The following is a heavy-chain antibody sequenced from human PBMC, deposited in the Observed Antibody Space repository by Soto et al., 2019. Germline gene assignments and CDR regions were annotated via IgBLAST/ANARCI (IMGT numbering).Heavy chain of an antibody. CDR2: ISGSGGTT. D-gene: IGHD2-15*01. CDR1: GFTFSGYA. V-gene: IGHV3-23*01. CDR3: AKDRWDCSGGSGYLAYFDD. Sequence: EVQLLESGGGLVQTGGSLRLSCAASGFTFSGYAMSWVRQAPGKGLAWVSAISGSGGTTYYAASVKGLFTIYRDNSKNTLYLQMNSLRAEDTAVYYCAKDRWDCSGGSGYLAYFDDWGQGTLVTVSS. J-gene: IGHJ4*02.